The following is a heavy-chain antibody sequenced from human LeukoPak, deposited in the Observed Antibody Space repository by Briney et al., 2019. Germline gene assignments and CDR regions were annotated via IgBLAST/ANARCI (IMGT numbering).Heavy chain of an antibody. D-gene: IGHD1-26*01. Sequence: PGGSLRLSCAASGFTFSSYSMNWVRQAPGKGLEWVSSISSSSSYIYYADSVKGRFTICRDNAKNSLYLQMNSLRAEDSAVYYCARGEWELLGFDYWCQGTLVTVSS. CDR2: ISSSSSYI. J-gene: IGHJ4*02. V-gene: IGHV3-21*01. CDR3: ARGEWELLGFDY. CDR1: GFTFSSYS.